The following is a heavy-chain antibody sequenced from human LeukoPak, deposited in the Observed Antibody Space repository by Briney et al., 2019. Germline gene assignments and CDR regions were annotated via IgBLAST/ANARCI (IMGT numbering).Heavy chain of an antibody. Sequence: SETLSLTCIVSGGSISGYYWSWIRQPPGRGLEWIGNIYYSGSTNYNPSLKSRVTILLDTSKNQFSLRLSSVTAADTAVYYCARGRGTTQAFDTWGQGTILTVSS. J-gene: IGHJ3*02. CDR1: GGSISGYY. D-gene: IGHD1-7*01. CDR3: ARGRGTTQAFDT. V-gene: IGHV4-59*01. CDR2: IYYSGST.